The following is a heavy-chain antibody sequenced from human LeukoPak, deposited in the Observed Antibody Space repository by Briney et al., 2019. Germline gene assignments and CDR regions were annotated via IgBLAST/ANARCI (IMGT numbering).Heavy chain of an antibody. Sequence: PSETLSLTCAVSGYSISSGYYWGWIRQPPGKGLEWIGSIYHSGSTYYNPSLKSRVSISVDTSKNQFSLKLSSVTAADTAVYYCATGGYDFWSGYPHWFDPWGQGTLVTVSS. V-gene: IGHV4-38-2*01. CDR3: ATGGYDFWSGYPHWFDP. CDR2: IYHSGST. D-gene: IGHD3-3*01. J-gene: IGHJ5*02. CDR1: GYSISSGYY.